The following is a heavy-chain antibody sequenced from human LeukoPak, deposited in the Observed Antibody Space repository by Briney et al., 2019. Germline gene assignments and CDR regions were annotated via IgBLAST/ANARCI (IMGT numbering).Heavy chain of an antibody. V-gene: IGHV3-23*01. CDR3: AKYSYYYGMDV. CDR1: GFTFSSYA. Sequence: GGSLRLSCVASGFTFSSYAMSWVRQAPGKGLEWVSAINGRGTDTRDADSVKGRFTISRDNSKNTLHLQMNSLRAEDTAVYYCAKYSYYYGMDVWGQGTTVTVSS. J-gene: IGHJ6*02. D-gene: IGHD1-26*01. CDR2: INGRGTDT.